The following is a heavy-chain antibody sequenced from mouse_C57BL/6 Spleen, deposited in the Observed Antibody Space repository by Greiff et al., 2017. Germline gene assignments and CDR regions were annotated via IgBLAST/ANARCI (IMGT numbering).Heavy chain of an antibody. J-gene: IGHJ2*01. CDR3: TGGGSGLDFDY. Sequence: DVMLVESGGGLVQPGGSMKLSCVASGFTFSNYWMNWVRQSPEKGLEWVAQIRLKSDNYATHYAESVKGRFTISRDDSKSSVYLQMNNLRAEDTGIYYCTGGGSGLDFDYWGQGTTLTVSS. V-gene: IGHV6-3*01. CDR2: IRLKSDNYAT. CDR1: GFTFSNYW. D-gene: IGHD3-2*02.